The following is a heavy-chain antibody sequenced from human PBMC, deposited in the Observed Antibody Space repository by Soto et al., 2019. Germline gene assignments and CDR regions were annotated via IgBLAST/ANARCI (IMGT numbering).Heavy chain of an antibody. J-gene: IGHJ5*02. V-gene: IGHV1-8*01. CDR1: GYTFTSYD. CDR2: MNPNSGNT. Sequence: QVQLVQSGAEVKKPGASVKVSCKASGYTFTSYDINWVRQATGQGLEWMGWMNPNSGNTVYAQKFQGRVSMTRNTSISTAYMELSSLRSEDTAVYYCAREPSNYMGNWFDPWGQGTLVTVSS. D-gene: IGHD4-4*01. CDR3: AREPSNYMGNWFDP.